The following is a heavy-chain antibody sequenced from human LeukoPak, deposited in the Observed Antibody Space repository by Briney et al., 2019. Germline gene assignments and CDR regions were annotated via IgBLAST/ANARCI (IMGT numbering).Heavy chain of an antibody. V-gene: IGHV4-39*01. CDR2: IYYSGST. CDR1: GGSISSSSYY. Sequence: PSETLSLTCTVSGGSISSSSYYWGWIRQPPGKGLEWIGSIYYSGSTYYNPSLKSRVTISVDTPKNQFSLKLSSVTAADTAVYYCARRPIAAADDYWGQGTLVTVSS. D-gene: IGHD6-13*01. CDR3: ARRPIAAADDY. J-gene: IGHJ4*02.